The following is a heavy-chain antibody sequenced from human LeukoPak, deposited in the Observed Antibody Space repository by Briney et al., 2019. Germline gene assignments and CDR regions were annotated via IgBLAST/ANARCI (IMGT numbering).Heavy chain of an antibody. CDR2: ISSSGDYK. CDR1: GFTFSNFA. D-gene: IGHD6-13*01. Sequence: GGSLRLSCAAAGFTFSNFAMHWVRQAPGKGLEWVSCISSSGDYKYYADLLKGRFTISRDNAKNSLYLQMNSLRAEDTAVYYCVRGRSSWFDAFDIWGQGTMVTVSS. V-gene: IGHV3-21*01. CDR3: VRGRSSWFDAFDI. J-gene: IGHJ3*02.